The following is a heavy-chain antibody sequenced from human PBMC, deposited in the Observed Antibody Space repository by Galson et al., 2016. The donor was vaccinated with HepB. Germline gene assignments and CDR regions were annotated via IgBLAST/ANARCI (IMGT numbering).Heavy chain of an antibody. Sequence: SLRLSCAASGFTFSSYSMHWVRQAPGKGLEWVSYISPSSTTIYYADSVKGRFTISRDNAKNSLFLQMNSLSDEDTAVYYCARDFDYWGQGTLVTVSS. CDR2: ISPSSTTI. CDR1: GFTFSSYS. CDR3: ARDFDY. V-gene: IGHV3-48*02. J-gene: IGHJ4*02.